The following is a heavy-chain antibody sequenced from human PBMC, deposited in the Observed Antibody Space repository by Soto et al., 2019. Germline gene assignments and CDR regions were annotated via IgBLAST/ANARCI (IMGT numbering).Heavy chain of an antibody. J-gene: IGHJ4*02. V-gene: IGHV3-48*01. CDR1: GIELGKYN. CDR3: VTAPLLRKATASFVY. D-gene: IGHD1-1*01. CDR2: ISVAGSTI. Sequence: GGSLRLSCVVSGIELGKYNMNWVRQGPGKGLEWLSFISVAGSTIFHPPTIHYADAVQGRFTVSRDNAKNSLYLQMDRLGVEHTTVYYCVTAPLLRKATASFVYGAQGALVTVSS.